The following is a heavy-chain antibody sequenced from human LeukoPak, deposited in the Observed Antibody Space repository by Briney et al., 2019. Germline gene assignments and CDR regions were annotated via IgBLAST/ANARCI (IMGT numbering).Heavy chain of an antibody. CDR3: ARAFSSWYGIYYYGMDV. D-gene: IGHD6-13*01. Sequence: GGSLRLSCAASGFTFSSYAMSWVRQGPGKGLEWVSEISGSGGIRYYADSVKGRFTLSRDNAKNSLYLQMNSLRAEDTAVYYCARAFSSWYGIYYYGMDVWGQGTTVTVSS. J-gene: IGHJ6*02. V-gene: IGHV3-23*01. CDR2: ISGSGGIR. CDR1: GFTFSSYA.